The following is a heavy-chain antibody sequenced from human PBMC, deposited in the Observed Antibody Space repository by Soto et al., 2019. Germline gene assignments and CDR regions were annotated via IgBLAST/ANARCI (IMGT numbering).Heavy chain of an antibody. J-gene: IGHJ6*02. CDR1: GGSISSYD. D-gene: IGHD3-10*01. CDR3: AREGSDSYGLDV. V-gene: IGHV4-4*07. Sequence: SETLSLTGTVSGGSISSYDCSWIRQSAWKGLEWIGRIYNGGNTQYNPSLKSRVTMSADTSKNQFSLRLNSVTAADTAVYYCAREGSDSYGLDVSGQGTTLTVSS. CDR2: IYNGGNT.